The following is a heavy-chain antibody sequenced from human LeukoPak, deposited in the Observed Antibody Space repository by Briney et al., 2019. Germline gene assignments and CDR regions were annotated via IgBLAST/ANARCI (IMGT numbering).Heavy chain of an antibody. D-gene: IGHD1-7*01. J-gene: IGHJ5*02. CDR3: ARVAAGTTFMDNWFDP. CDR1: GGSISSSSYY. CDR2: IYYSGST. Sequence: PSETLSLTCTVSGGSISSSSYYWGWIRQPPGKGLEWIGSIYYSGSTYYNPSLKSRVTISVDTSKNQFSLKLSSVTAADTAVYFCARVAAGTTFMDNWFDPWGQGTLVTVSS. V-gene: IGHV4-39*07.